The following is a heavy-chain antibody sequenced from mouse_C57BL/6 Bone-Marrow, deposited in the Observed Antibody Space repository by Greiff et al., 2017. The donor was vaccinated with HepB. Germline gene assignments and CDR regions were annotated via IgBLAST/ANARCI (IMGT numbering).Heavy chain of an antibody. CDR3: AWGYPYYYAMDY. D-gene: IGHD2-2*01. V-gene: IGHV1-74*01. CDR2: IHPSDSDT. CDR1: GYTFTSYW. J-gene: IGHJ4*01. Sequence: QVHVKQPGAELVKPGASVKVSCKASGYTFTSYWMHWVKQRPGQGLEWIGRIHPSDSDTNYNQKFKGKATLTVDKSSSTAYMQLSSLTSEDSAVYYCAWGYPYYYAMDYWGQGTSVTVSS.